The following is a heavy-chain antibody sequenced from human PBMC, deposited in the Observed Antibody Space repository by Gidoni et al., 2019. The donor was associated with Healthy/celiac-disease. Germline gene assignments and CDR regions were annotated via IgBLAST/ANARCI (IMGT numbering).Heavy chain of an antibody. CDR1: GVTFSRYA. CDR2: ISGSGGST. J-gene: IGHJ3*02. Sequence: EVQLLESGGGLVQPGGSLRLSCAASGVTFSRYAMSWVRQAPGKGLEWVSAISGSGGSTYYAASVKGRFTISRDNSKNTLYLQMNSLRAEDTAVYYCATAYYDHAFDIWGQGTMVTVSS. D-gene: IGHD3-22*01. V-gene: IGHV3-23*01. CDR3: ATAYYDHAFDI.